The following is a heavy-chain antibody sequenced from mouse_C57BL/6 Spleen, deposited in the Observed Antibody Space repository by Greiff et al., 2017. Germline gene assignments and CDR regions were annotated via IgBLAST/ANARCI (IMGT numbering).Heavy chain of an antibody. CDR1: GYTFTSYW. J-gene: IGHJ2*01. Sequence: QVQLQQSGAELAKPGASVKLSCKASGYTFTSYWMHWVKQRPGQGLEWIGYINPRRGYTEYNQKCKDKATLTADKSSSTAYMQLSSLTYKDSAFYYCAIKISVGRDYWGQGTTLTVSS. D-gene: IGHD4-1*01. CDR3: AIKISVGRDY. V-gene: IGHV1-7*01. CDR2: INPRRGYT.